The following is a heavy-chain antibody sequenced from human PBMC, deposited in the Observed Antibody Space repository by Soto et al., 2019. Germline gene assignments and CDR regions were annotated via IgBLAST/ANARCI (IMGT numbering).Heavy chain of an antibody. CDR1: GFTFSSYA. CDR3: AKHYNSGWYHSAAFDY. Sequence: GGSLRLSCAASGFTFSSYAMSWVRQAPGKGLEWVSGISGSGGSTDYGNSVKGRFSISRDNSKKTLYLQMNSLRAEDTAVYYCAKHYNSGWYHSAAFDYWGQGTLVTV. V-gene: IGHV3-23*01. J-gene: IGHJ4*02. D-gene: IGHD6-19*01. CDR2: ISGSGGST.